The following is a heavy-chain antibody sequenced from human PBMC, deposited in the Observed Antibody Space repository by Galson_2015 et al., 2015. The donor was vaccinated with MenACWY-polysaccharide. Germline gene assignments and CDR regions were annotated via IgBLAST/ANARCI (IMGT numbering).Heavy chain of an antibody. CDR1: GGPISSNSYC. CDR3: ASHVPIENSGTYYRPFDY. CDR2: ISYSGST. Sequence: SETLSLTCTVSGGPISSNSYCWGWIRQPPGKGLEWIGSISYSGSTYYSPSLKSRVTLSVDTSKNQFSLTLSSVTAADTAVYYCASHVPIENSGTYYRPFDYWGPGTLLTVSP. J-gene: IGHJ4*02. D-gene: IGHD1-26*01. V-gene: IGHV4-39*01.